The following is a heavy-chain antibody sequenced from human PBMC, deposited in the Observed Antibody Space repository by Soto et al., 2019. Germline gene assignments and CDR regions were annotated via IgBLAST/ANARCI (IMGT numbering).Heavy chain of an antibody. CDR3: AREVSCRPGCQDAFAF. D-gene: IGHD2-15*01. Sequence: SETLSLTCTVSGGSISSGDWWSWVRHPPGEGLEWIGEIIHSGSTNYNPSLKDRVIISVDRSKNQFSLQLSSVIAADTAVYYCAREVSCRPGCQDAFAFWGKGIMVTVSS. CDR1: GGSISSGDW. J-gene: IGHJ3*01. V-gene: IGHV4-4*02. CDR2: IIHSGST.